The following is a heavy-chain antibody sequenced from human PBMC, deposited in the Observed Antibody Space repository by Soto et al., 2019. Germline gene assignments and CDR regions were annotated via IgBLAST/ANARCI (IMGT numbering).Heavy chain of an antibody. D-gene: IGHD6-13*01. J-gene: IGHJ6*02. CDR1: GGSMSTYY. CDR2: IYTSGGT. V-gene: IGHV4-4*07. CDR3: ARGAVAGVDYGMDV. Sequence: QVQLQQSGPGLVKPWETLSLMCSVSGGSMSTYYWCWIRQPAGKGLEWIGRIYTSGGTNYNPSLKSRVSVSVDTSKKQISLRLSSVTAADTAVYYCARGAVAGVDYGMDVWGQGTTVTVSS.